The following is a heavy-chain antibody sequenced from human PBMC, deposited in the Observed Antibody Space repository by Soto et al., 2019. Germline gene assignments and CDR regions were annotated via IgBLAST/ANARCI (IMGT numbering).Heavy chain of an antibody. V-gene: IGHV3-48*01. CDR2: ISSSSSTI. D-gene: IGHD3-16*01. CDR3: ATQRGEAGPY. CDR1: GFTFSSYS. Sequence: GGSLRLSCAASGFTFSSYSMNWVRQAPGKGLEWVSYISSSSSTIYYADSVKGRFTISGDNAKNSLYLQMNSLRAEDTAVYYCATQRGEAGPYWGQGTLVTVSS. J-gene: IGHJ4*02.